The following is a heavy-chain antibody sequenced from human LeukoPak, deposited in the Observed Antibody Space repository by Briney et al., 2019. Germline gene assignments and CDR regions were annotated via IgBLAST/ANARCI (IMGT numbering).Heavy chain of an antibody. V-gene: IGHV3-23*01. D-gene: IGHD3-22*01. Sequence: GGSLRLSCAASGFTFSSYAMSWVRQAPGKGLEWVSAISGSGGSTYYADSVKGRFSISRDNSKNTLYLQMSSLRAEDTAVYYCAKGGSYYYDSSGYYGYWGQGTLVTVSS. J-gene: IGHJ4*02. CDR1: GFTFSSYA. CDR2: ISGSGGST. CDR3: AKGGSYYYDSSGYYGY.